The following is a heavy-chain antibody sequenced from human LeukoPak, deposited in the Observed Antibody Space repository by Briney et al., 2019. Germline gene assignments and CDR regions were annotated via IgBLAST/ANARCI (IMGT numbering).Heavy chain of an antibody. CDR2: INQRRNT. CDR3: ASHPLDNNAWFEN. V-gene: IGHV4-34*01. J-gene: IGHJ5*02. D-gene: IGHD1-14*01. CDR1: GGSFSGYS. Sequence: SETLSLTCVVYGGSFSGYSWSWIRQPPGKGLEWIGEINQRRNTNYNPSLKSRVAISIDTSKNQFSLKLSSVTAANTAVYYCASHPLDNNAWFENWGQGTLVTVSS.